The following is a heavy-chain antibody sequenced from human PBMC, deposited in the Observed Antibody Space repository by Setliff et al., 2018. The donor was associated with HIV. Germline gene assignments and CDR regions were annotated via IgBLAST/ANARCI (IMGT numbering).Heavy chain of an antibody. J-gene: IGHJ6*03. D-gene: IGHD6-13*01. V-gene: IGHV4-61*09. CDR1: GGSISSGGYY. CDR2: IYTSGST. CDR3: ARDRGGAAAGGYYYMDV. Sequence: SETLSLTCNVSGGSISSGGYYWSWIRQPAGKGLEWIGHIYTSGSTSYNPSLKSRVTISIDTSKNQFSLKLSSVTAADTAVYYCARDRGGAAAGGYYYMDVWGKGTTVTVS.